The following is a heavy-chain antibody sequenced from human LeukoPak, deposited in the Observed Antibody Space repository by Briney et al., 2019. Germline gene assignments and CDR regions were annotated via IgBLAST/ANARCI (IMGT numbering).Heavy chain of an antibody. J-gene: IGHJ5*02. D-gene: IGHD1-26*01. V-gene: IGHV4-31*03. CDR3: ASIVGGSRFDP. CDR2: VYYSGST. CDR1: GGSISSGGYY. Sequence: SETLSLTCTVSGGSISSGGYYWSWIRQHPGQGLEWIGSVYYSGSTYYNPSLKGRVTISVDTSKNQLSLNLNSVTAADTAVYYCASIVGGSRFDPWGQGILVTVSS.